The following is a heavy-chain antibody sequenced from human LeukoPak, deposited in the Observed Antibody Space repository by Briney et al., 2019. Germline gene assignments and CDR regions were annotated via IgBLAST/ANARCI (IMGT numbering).Heavy chain of an antibody. CDR3: EIEYCTNGVCYDGYCSGGSCYSPSRYYHYYMDV. Sequence: VNVSCKSAGYSFTGNYMHWLRPAPGQGLAWMGWINLPRCGQNYAQKFQGRVTMTRDTCISRAYIELSRLRSDDTAVYYCEIEYCTNGVCYDGYCSGGSCYSPSRYYHYYMDVWGKGTQVTVSS. D-gene: IGHD2-15*01. J-gene: IGHJ6*03. CDR1: GYSFTGNY. V-gene: IGHV1-2*02. CDR2: INLPRCGQ.